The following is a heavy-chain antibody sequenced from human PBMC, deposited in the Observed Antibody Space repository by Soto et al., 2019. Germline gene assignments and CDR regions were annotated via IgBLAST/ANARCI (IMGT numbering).Heavy chain of an antibody. CDR3: LKGGEYDFWSGYLDY. Sequence: GGSLRLSCSASGFTFSSYAMHWVRQAPGKGLEYVSAISSNGGSTYYADSVKGRFTISRDNSKNTLYLQMSSLRAEDTAVYYCLKGGEYDFWSGYLDYWGQGTLVTVSS. D-gene: IGHD3-3*01. CDR1: GFTFSSYA. CDR2: ISSNGGST. J-gene: IGHJ4*02. V-gene: IGHV3-64D*06.